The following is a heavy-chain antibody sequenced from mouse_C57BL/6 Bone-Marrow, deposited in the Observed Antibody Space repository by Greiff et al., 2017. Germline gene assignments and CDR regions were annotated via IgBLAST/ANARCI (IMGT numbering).Heavy chain of an antibody. D-gene: IGHD2-1*01. CDR3: TTYCGGLAY. V-gene: IGHV14-4*01. CDR2: IDPENGDT. Sequence: VQLKESGAELVRPGASVKLSCTASGFNIKDDYMHWVKQRPEQGLEWIGWIDPENGDTEYASKFQGKATITADTSSNTAYLQLSSLTSEDTAVYYCTTYCGGLAYWGQGTLVTVSA. J-gene: IGHJ3*01. CDR1: GFNIKDDY.